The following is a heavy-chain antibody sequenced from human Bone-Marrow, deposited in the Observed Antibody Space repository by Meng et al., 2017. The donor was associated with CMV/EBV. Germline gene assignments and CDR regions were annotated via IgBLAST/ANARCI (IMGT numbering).Heavy chain of an antibody. CDR2: ISSSSSYI. CDR1: GFTVSSYS. CDR3: AREGLVVVPAAIHGMDV. Sequence: GESLKISCAASGFTVSSYSMNWVRQAPGKGLEWVSSISSSSSYIYYADSVKGRFTISRDNAKNSLYLQMNSLRAEDTAVYYCAREGLVVVPAAIHGMDVWGQGTTVTVSS. D-gene: IGHD2-2*01. V-gene: IGHV3-21*01. J-gene: IGHJ6*02.